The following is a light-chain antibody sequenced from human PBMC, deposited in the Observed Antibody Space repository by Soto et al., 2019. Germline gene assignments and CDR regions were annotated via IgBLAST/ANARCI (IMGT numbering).Light chain of an antibody. CDR2: DNN. CDR1: GSNIGNNY. V-gene: IGLV1-51*01. Sequence: QSVLTQPPPGSGAPGQKVTFPGPGTGSNIGNNYVSWYQQLPGTAPKLLIYDNNKRPSGIPDRFSGSKSGTSATLGITGLQTGDEADYYCGTWDSSLSAGIFGTGTKVTVL. J-gene: IGLJ1*01. CDR3: GTWDSSLSAGI.